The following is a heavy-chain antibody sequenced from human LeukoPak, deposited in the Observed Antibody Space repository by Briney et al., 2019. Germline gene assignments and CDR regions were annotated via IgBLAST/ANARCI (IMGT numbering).Heavy chain of an antibody. CDR1: GYSENFYG. V-gene: IGHV1-18*01. CDR3: ARDNSGGSTWWFDP. D-gene: IGHD2-15*01. Sequence: GASVKVSCKTSGYSENFYGITWVRQVAGQGLEWMGWISAQHGQTEYAPNSQDRVTMTTDTYTNTAYMELRSLRSDDTAVYYCARDNSGGSTWWFDPWGQGTLVTVSS. J-gene: IGHJ5*02. CDR2: ISAQHGQT.